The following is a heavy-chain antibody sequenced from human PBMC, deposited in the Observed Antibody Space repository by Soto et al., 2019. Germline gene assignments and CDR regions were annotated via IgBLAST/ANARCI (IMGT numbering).Heavy chain of an antibody. CDR2: ISSSSTI. CDR3: ASDPSDYGDYFAY. J-gene: IGHJ4*02. CDR1: GFTFSSYS. Sequence: GGSLRLSCAASGFTFSSYSMNWVRQAPGKGLEWVSYISSSSTIYYADSVKGRFTISRDNAKNSLYLQMNSLRAEDTAVYYCASDPSDYGDYFAYWGQGTLVTVSS. V-gene: IGHV3-48*01. D-gene: IGHD4-17*01.